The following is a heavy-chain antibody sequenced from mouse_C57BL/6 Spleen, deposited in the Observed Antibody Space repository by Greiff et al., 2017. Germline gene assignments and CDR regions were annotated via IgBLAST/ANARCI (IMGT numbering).Heavy chain of an antibody. CDR2: IYPGNSDT. V-gene: IGHV1-5*01. D-gene: IGHD1-1*01. CDR1: GYTFTSYW. Sequence: EVQRVESGTVLARPGASVKMSCKTSGYTFTSYWMHWVKQRPGQGLEWIGAIYPGNSDTSYNQKFKGKATLTAVTYASTAYMELRNLTNEDSAVYYCTRGGSSHWYFDVWGTGTTVTVSS. J-gene: IGHJ1*03. CDR3: TRGGSSHWYFDV.